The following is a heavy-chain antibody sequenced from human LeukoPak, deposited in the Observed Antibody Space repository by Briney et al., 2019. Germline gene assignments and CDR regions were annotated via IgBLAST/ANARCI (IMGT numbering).Heavy chain of an antibody. CDR3: ARLTGIAVAGAD. Sequence: ASVTVSCMASGYTFTSYAMHWVRPAPGRRREWVGWINTGNGNTKYSQKFQGRVTNTRDTSASTAYMELSSLRSEDTAVYYCARLTGIAVAGADWGQGTLVTVSS. J-gene: IGHJ4*02. CDR2: INTGNGNT. D-gene: IGHD6-19*01. V-gene: IGHV1-3*04. CDR1: GYTFTSYA.